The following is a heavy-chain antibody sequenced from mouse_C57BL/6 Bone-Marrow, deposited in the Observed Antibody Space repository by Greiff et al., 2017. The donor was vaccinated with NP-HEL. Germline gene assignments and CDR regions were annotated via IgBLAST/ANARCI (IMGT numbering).Heavy chain of an antibody. CDR2: IDPSDSYT. D-gene: IGHD1-1*01. Sequence: VQLQQPGAELVKPGASVKLSCKASGYTFTSYWMQWVKQRPGQGLEWIGEIDPSDSYTNYNQKFKGKATLTVDTSSSTAYMQLSSLTSEDSAVYYGAREGITTVVARDYWGQGTTLTVSS. V-gene: IGHV1-50*01. CDR1: GYTFTSYW. CDR3: AREGITTVVARDY. J-gene: IGHJ2*01.